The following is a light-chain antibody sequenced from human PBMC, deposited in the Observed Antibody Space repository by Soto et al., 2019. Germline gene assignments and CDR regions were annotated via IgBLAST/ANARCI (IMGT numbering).Light chain of an antibody. Sequence: RASQSISSWLAWYQQKPGKAPKLLIFDASSLESGVPSRFSGSGSGTEFTLTISSLQPDDFVFRYCKEPNSLPVTFGGGTKVDNK. CDR1: QSISSW. CDR2: DAS. V-gene: IGKV1-5*01. J-gene: IGKJ4*01. CDR3: KEPNSLPVT.